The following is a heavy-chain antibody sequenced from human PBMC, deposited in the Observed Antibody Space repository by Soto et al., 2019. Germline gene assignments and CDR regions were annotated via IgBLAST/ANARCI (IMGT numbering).Heavy chain of an antibody. CDR1: GFLFINAW. V-gene: IGHV3-15*07. CDR3: TTTYTGGSFYT. CDR2: IKSETGGGTT. D-gene: IGHD1-26*01. J-gene: IGHJ5*02. Sequence: EVQVVESGGGLVQPGKSLRLSCAASGFLFINAWMNWVRQAPGKGLEWVGRIKSETGGGTTDYAAPVKGRFTIARDDSKNMLYLQMNSLKTEDTAGYYCTTTYTGGSFYTWGQGTLVTVSS.